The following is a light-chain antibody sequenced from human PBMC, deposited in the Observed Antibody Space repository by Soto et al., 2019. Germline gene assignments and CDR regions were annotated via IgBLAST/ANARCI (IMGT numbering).Light chain of an antibody. V-gene: IGKV1-5*03. CDR3: QQYINYSWT. CDR1: RSISTW. CDR2: QAT. J-gene: IGKJ1*01. Sequence: DLPMTQSPSTLSASVGDTVTITCRASRSISTWLAWYQQKPGKAPKLLIYQATNLESGVPSRFSGSGSGTEFTLTVSSLQPDDCATYYCQQYINYSWTFGPGTKVEIK.